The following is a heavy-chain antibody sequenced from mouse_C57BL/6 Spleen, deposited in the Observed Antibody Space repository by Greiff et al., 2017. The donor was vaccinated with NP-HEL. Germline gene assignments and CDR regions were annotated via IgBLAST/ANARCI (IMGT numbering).Heavy chain of an antibody. CDR3: ARPSYYGSSLYYAMDY. Sequence: EVKLQESGGGLVKPGGSLKLSCAASGFTFSDYGMHWVRQAPEKGLEWVAYISSGSSTIYYADTVKGRFTISRDNAKNTLFLQMTSLRSEDTAMYYCARPSYYGSSLYYAMDYWGQGTSVTVSS. D-gene: IGHD1-1*01. CDR2: ISSGSSTI. J-gene: IGHJ4*01. CDR1: GFTFSDYG. V-gene: IGHV5-17*01.